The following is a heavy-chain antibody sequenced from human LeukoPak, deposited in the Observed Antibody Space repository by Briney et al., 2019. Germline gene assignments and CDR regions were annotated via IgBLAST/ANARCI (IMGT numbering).Heavy chain of an antibody. D-gene: IGHD1-26*01. Sequence: PSETLSLTCAVYGGSFSGYYWSWIRQPPGKGLEWIGEINHSGSTNYNPSLKSRVTISVDRSKNQFSLKLSSVTAADTAVYYCARGRSGSYYAKYGMDVWGQGTTVTVSS. CDR3: ARGRSGSYYAKYGMDV. J-gene: IGHJ6*02. CDR1: GGSFSGYY. CDR2: INHSGST. V-gene: IGHV4-34*01.